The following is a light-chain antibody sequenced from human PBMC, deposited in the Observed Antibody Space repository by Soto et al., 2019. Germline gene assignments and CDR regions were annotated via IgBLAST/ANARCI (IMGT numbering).Light chain of an antibody. CDR3: QQYNNWPQT. J-gene: IGKJ1*01. Sequence: EIVMTQSPGTLSVSPGERATLSCRARQSVSSNLAWYQQKPGQAPRLLTYGASTRATGIPARFSGSGSGTEFTLTISSLQSEDFALYYCQQYNNWPQTFGQGTKVDIK. CDR1: QSVSSN. CDR2: GAS. V-gene: IGKV3-15*01.